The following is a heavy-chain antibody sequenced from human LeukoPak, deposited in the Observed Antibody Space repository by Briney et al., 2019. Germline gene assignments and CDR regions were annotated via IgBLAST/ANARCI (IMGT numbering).Heavy chain of an antibody. CDR2: IYTSGST. CDR3: ASYWSSGDYFDS. D-gene: IGHD2-8*02. J-gene: IGHJ4*02. CDR1: GGSIGSGRYY. Sequence: SSETLSLTCTVSGGSIGSGRYYWSWIRQPAGKGLEWIGRIYTSGSTNYNPSLKSRVTISVDTSKNHFSLKLSSVTAADTAVYYCASYWSSGDYFDSWGQGTLVTVSS. V-gene: IGHV4-61*02.